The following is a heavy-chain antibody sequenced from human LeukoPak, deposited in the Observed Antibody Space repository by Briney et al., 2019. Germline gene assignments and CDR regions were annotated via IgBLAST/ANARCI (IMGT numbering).Heavy chain of an antibody. CDR2: IISSGSTI. J-gene: IGHJ4*02. CDR3: ARVSGRARRRVY. Sequence: LAGSLRLSCAASAFTFSDYYMSWIRQAPGKELEWVSDIISSGSTIYNVDSLKGRFTISRDNAKNSLYLQMNSLRAEDTAVYYCARVSGRARRRVYWGQGTLVTVSS. V-gene: IGHV3-11*04. CDR1: AFTFSDYY. D-gene: IGHD3-10*01.